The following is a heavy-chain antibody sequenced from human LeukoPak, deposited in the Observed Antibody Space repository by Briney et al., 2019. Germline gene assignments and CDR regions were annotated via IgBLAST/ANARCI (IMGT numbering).Heavy chain of an antibody. Sequence: SVKVSCKASGGTFSSYAISWVRQAPGQGLEWMGGIIPIFGTANYAQKFQGRVTITADESTSTAYMELSSLRSEDTAVYYCARGSSGWHAEADYWGQGTLVTVSS. V-gene: IGHV1-69*13. CDR1: GGTFSSYA. J-gene: IGHJ4*02. CDR3: ARGSSGWHAEADY. D-gene: IGHD6-19*01. CDR2: IIPIFGTA.